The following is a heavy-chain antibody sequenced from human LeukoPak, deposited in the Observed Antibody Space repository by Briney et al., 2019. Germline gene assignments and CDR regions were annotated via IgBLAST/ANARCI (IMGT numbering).Heavy chain of an antibody. J-gene: IGHJ1*01. CDR2: FIPIFGPA. CDR3: ASECGGDCYPPAEYFQH. V-gene: IGHV1-69*06. CDR1: AGTFSSYA. Sequence: SVKVSCKASAGTFSSYAISWVRPAAGQGLEWMGGFIPIFGPANYAQKFQGRDTITACKSTSTAYMELSSLTAEDTAVYYCASECGGDCYPPAEYFQHWGEGTLVTVSS. D-gene: IGHD2-21*02.